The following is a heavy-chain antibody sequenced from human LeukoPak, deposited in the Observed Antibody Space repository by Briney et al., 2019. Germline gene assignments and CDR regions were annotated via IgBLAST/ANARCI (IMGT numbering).Heavy chain of an antibody. CDR1: GYTFTSYG. V-gene: IGHV1-18*01. CDR3: ARHYYDSSGYYGHYFDY. CDR2: ISAYNGNT. D-gene: IGHD3-22*01. J-gene: IGHJ4*02. Sequence: ASVKVSCKASGYTFTSYGISWVRQAPGQGLEGMGWISAYNGNTNYAQKLQGRVTMTTYTSTSTAYMELRSLRSEDTAVYYCARHYYDSSGYYGHYFDYWGQGTLVTVSS.